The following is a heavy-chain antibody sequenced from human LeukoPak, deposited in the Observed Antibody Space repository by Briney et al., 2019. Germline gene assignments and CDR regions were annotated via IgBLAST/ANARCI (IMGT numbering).Heavy chain of an antibody. Sequence: ASVKVSCKASGYTFNTYGITWVRQAPGQGLEWMGWVSAYNGNTNYAQKFQGRVTMTTDTSTNTAYMELRSLRSDDTTVYYCARGGQQLVPFDYWGQGTLVTVSS. CDR1: GYTFNTYG. D-gene: IGHD6-13*01. J-gene: IGHJ4*02. CDR2: VSAYNGNT. V-gene: IGHV1-18*01. CDR3: ARGGQQLVPFDY.